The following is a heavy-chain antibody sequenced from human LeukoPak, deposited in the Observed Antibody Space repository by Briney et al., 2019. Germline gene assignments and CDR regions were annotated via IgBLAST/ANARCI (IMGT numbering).Heavy chain of an antibody. CDR1: GGSISTPGYY. CDR3: ANGGAYCGADCYLPAFDY. CDR2: IYCSGST. J-gene: IGHJ4*02. V-gene: IGHV4-31*03. Sequence: SQTLSLTCTVSGGSISTPGYYWSWIRQHPGKGLEWIGYIYCSGSTYYNPSLRSRVTISVDTSKNQFSLKLSSVTGADTAVYYCANGGAYCGADCYLPAFDYWGQGTLVTVSS. D-gene: IGHD2-21*02.